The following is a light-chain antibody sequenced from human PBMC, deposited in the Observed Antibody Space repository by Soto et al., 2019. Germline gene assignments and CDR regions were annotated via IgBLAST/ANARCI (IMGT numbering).Light chain of an antibody. J-gene: IGKJ1*01. CDR2: DAS. V-gene: IGKV3-11*01. Sequence: EIVLTQSPATLSLSPGERATLSCRASQSVSSYLAWYQQKPGQAPRLLIYDASNRATDIPARFSGSVSGTDFPLTISSLEPEDFAVYYCLQRSGWPWTFGQGTKVEIK. CDR1: QSVSSY. CDR3: LQRSGWPWT.